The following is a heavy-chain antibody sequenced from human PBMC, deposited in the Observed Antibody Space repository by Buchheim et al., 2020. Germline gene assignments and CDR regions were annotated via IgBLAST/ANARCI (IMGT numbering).Heavy chain of an antibody. V-gene: IGHV3-48*03. Sequence: EVQLVESGGGLVQPGGSLRLSCAASGFTFSSYEMNWVRQAPGKGLEWVSYISSSGSTIYYADSVKGRFTISRDNAKNSLYLQMNSLRAEETAVYYCASEHGFDYYYYGMDVWGQGTT. J-gene: IGHJ6*02. CDR3: ASEHGFDYYYYGMDV. CDR1: GFTFSSYE. CDR2: ISSSGSTI. D-gene: IGHD3-3*01.